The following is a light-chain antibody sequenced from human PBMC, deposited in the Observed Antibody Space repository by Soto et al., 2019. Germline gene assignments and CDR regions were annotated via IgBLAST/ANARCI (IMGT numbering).Light chain of an antibody. J-gene: IGKJ5*01. CDR1: QSVLYSSNNKNY. CDR3: QQYDSTPIT. Sequence: DIVMTQSPDSLAVSLGERATINCKSSQSVLYSSNNKNYLAWYQQKPGQPPKLLIYWASTRESGVPDRFSGSGSETDFTLTISSQQAEDVAVYYCQQYDSTPITFGQGTRLEIK. V-gene: IGKV4-1*01. CDR2: WAS.